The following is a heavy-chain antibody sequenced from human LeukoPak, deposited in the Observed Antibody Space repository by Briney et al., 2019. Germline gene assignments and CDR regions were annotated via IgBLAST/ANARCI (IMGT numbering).Heavy chain of an antibody. CDR2: IYYSGST. V-gene: IGHV4-61*01. Sequence: SETLSLTCTISGGSVISGSDSCSWIRQPPGKGLEWIGYIYYSGSTNYDSSLKSRVTISVDTSKNQFSLKLSSVTAADTAVYYCARDLSSIWYAFLHWRREILVTVSS. CDR3: ARDLSSIWYAFLH. J-gene: IGHJ4*02. D-gene: IGHD6-13*01. CDR1: GGSVISGSDS.